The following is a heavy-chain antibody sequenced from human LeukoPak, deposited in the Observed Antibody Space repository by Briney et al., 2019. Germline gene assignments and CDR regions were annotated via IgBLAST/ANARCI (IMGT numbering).Heavy chain of an antibody. CDR3: ARVCRYTSGPYYYYYYMDV. Sequence: SVKVSCNASGGTFSSYAISWVRQAPGQGLEWMGGIIPIFGTANYAQKFQGRVTITADKSTSTAYMELSSLRSEDTAVYYCARVCRYTSGPYYYYYYMDVWGKGTTVTVSS. CDR2: IIPIFGTA. D-gene: IGHD6-19*01. CDR1: GGTFSSYA. V-gene: IGHV1-69*06. J-gene: IGHJ6*03.